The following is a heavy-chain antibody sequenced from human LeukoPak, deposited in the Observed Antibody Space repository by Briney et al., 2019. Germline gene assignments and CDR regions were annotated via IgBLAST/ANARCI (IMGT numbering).Heavy chain of an antibody. CDR2: INWYGGST. CDR1: GFTFDDYG. CDR3: ARDWVGISRNAFDI. J-gene: IGHJ3*02. V-gene: IGHV3-20*04. D-gene: IGHD2-21*01. Sequence: GGSLRLSCAASGFTFDDYGMCWVRQAPGKGLEWVSNINWYGGSTGYADSVKGRFTISRDNAKKSLYLQMNSLRAEDTALYYCARDWVGISRNAFDIWGQGTMVTVSS.